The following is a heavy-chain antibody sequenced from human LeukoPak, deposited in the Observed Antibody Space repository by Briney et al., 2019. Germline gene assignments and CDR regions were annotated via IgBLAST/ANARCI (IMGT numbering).Heavy chain of an antibody. Sequence: GGSLRLSCAASGVIFSSYSMNWVRQAPGKGLEWVSYINSASTTIRYADSVKGRFTIHRDNAKNSLYLQMNSLRAEDTALYSCAKDIGRYSYGRALYRAQGTLVTVPT. D-gene: IGHD5-18*01. V-gene: IGHV3-48*01. CDR3: AKDIGRYSYGRALY. CDR2: INSASTTI. CDR1: GVIFSSYS. J-gene: IGHJ4*02.